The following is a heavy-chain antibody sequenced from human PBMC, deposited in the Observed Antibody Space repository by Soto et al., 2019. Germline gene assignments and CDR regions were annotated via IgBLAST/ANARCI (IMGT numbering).Heavy chain of an antibody. CDR3: ARAGRRHSSGWYEDY. V-gene: IGHV4-59*01. D-gene: IGHD6-19*01. CDR2: IYYSGST. CDR1: GGSISSYY. J-gene: IGHJ4*02. Sequence: PSETLSLTCTVSGGSISSYYWSWIRQPPGKGLEWIGYIYYSGSTNYNPSLKSRVTISVDTSKNQFSLKLSSVTAADTAVYYCARAGRRHSSGWYEDYWGQGTLVTVSS.